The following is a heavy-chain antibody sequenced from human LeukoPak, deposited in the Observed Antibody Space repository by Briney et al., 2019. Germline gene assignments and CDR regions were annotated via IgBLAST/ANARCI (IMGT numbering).Heavy chain of an antibody. Sequence: SETLSLTCAVYGGSFSGYYWSWIRQPPGKGLEWIGEINHSGSTNYNPSLKSRVTISVDTSENQFSLKLSSVTAADTAVYYCARGVTPDIVLMVYATYYYYYYMDVWGKGTTVTVSS. CDR2: INHSGST. D-gene: IGHD2-8*01. CDR3: ARGVTPDIVLMVYATYYYYYYMDV. CDR1: GGSFSGYY. V-gene: IGHV4-34*01. J-gene: IGHJ6*03.